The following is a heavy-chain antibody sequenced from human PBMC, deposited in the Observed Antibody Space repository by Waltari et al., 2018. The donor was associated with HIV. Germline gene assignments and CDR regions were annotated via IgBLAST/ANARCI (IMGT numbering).Heavy chain of an antibody. CDR1: GGSFTAYY. V-gene: IGHV4-34*02. J-gene: IGHJ1*01. Sequence: VQLQQWGTGLLMPSETLSLTCAVYGGSFTAYYCTWIRQSPGNGLEWIGEIDHSGSTNYNPSLKSRVTISVDASKNQFSLKLTSVTAADTGLYYCARGPHTSIFGVVKYFQPWGQGTLVIVSS. D-gene: IGHD3-3*01. CDR2: IDHSGST. CDR3: ARGPHTSIFGVVKYFQP.